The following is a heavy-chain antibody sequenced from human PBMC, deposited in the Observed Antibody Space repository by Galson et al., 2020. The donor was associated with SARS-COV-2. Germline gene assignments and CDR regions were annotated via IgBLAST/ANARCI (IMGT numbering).Heavy chain of an antibody. CDR3: AGDSSGYYFFRGVGYYYGMDV. CDR1: GGSISSYY. CDR2: IYYSGST. D-gene: IGHD3-22*01. J-gene: IGHJ6*02. Sequence: SETLSLTCTVSGGSISSYYWSWIRQPPGKGLEWIGYIYYSGSTNYNPSLKSRATISVDTSKNQFSLKLSSVTAADTAVYYCAGDSSGYYFFRGVGYYYGMDVWGQGTTVTVSS. V-gene: IGHV4-59*13.